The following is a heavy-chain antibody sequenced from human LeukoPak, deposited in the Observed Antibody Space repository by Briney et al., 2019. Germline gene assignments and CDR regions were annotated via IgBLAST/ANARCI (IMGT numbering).Heavy chain of an antibody. CDR1: GFTFSTFA. Sequence: GGSLRLSCAASGFTFSTFAMIWVRQPPGKGLEWVSSISPSGGEIHYADSVRGRFTISRDNSKSTLSLQMNSLRAEDTAIYYCATYRQLLLPFESWGQGTLVTVS. V-gene: IGHV3-23*01. D-gene: IGHD1-1*01. CDR3: ATYRQLLLPFES. CDR2: ISPSGGEI. J-gene: IGHJ4*02.